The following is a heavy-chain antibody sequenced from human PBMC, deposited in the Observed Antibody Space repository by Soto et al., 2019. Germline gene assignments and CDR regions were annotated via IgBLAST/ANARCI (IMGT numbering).Heavy chain of an antibody. J-gene: IGHJ4*02. CDR3: VRDQNWAYAY. Sequence: PGGSLRLSCAASGFTFSRHWMHWVRQAPGKGLSWVSHIGPDGSRTRDADSVMGRFIISRDNARNTLYLQMNSLRDDDTAVYYCVRDQNWAYAYWSPGILVTVS. CDR2: IGPDGSRT. CDR1: GFTFSRHW. V-gene: IGHV3-74*01. D-gene: IGHD7-27*01.